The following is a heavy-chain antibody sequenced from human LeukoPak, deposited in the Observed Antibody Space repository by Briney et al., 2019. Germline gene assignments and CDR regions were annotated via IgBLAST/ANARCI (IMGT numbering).Heavy chain of an antibody. Sequence: PGGSMRLSCAAAGCTFSNYAMSWVRQAPGKGLGWVSDISGSGGSTYYADSVKGRFTISRDNSKITLYLQINSLKAEDKAVQNLTKEYSTGGYYYDYWDQGRIVTVSS. J-gene: IGHJ4*02. CDR1: GCTFSNYA. CDR2: ISGSGGST. D-gene: IGHD6-19*01. V-gene: IGHV3-23*01. CDR3: TKEYSTGGYYYDY.